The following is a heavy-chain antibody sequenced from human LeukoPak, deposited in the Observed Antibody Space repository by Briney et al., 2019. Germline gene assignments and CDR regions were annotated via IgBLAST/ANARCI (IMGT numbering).Heavy chain of an antibody. CDR3: ARSLLAMVFYFDY. CDR1: GGTFSSYA. Sequence: GASVKVSCKASGGTFSSYAISWVRQAPGQGLEWMGGIIPIFGTANYAQKFQGRVTITADESTSTAYMELSSLRSEDTAVYYCARSLLAMVFYFDYWGQGTLVTVSS. CDR2: IIPIFGTA. V-gene: IGHV1-69*13. D-gene: IGHD5-18*01. J-gene: IGHJ4*02.